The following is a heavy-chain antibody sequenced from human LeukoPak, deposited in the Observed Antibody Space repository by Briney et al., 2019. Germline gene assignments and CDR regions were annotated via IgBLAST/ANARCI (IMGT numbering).Heavy chain of an antibody. D-gene: IGHD5-18*01. J-gene: IGHJ4*02. CDR1: GGSISSSSYY. CDR3: ASAGYSYRKFDY. V-gene: IGHV4-39*01. CDR2: IYYSGST. Sequence: PSGTLSLTCTVSGGSISSSSYYWGWIRQPPGKGLEWIGSIYYSGSTYYNPSLKSRVTISVDTSKSQFSLKLSSVTAADTAVYYCASAGYSYRKFDYWGQGTLVTVSS.